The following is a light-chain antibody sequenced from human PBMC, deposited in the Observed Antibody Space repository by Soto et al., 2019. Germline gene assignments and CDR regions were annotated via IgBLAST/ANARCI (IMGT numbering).Light chain of an antibody. Sequence: QSVLTQPASVSGSPGQSITISCTGTSSDVGGYNFVSWYQQHPGKAPKLIIYEVINRPSGVSNRFSGFKSGNTASLTISGRQGADEADYFCSSYTSTTTVVFGGGTKVTVL. CDR3: SSYTSTTTVV. CDR1: SSDVGGYNF. V-gene: IGLV2-14*01. CDR2: EVI. J-gene: IGLJ2*01.